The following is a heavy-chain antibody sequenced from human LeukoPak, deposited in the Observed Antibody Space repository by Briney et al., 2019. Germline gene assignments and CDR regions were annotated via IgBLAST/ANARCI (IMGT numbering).Heavy chain of an antibody. Sequence: KPSETLSLTCAVYGGSFSGYYWSWIRQPPGKGLECIVEINHSGSTNYNPSLKSRVTISVDTSKNQFSLKLSSVTAADTAVYYCARGGRGYSYGTNWFDPWGQGTLVTVSS. V-gene: IGHV4-34*01. CDR1: GGSFSGYY. CDR3: ARGGRGYSYGTNWFDP. J-gene: IGHJ5*02. CDR2: INHSGST. D-gene: IGHD5-18*01.